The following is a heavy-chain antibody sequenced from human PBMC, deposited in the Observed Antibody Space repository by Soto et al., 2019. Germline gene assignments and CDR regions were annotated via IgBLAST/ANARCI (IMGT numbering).Heavy chain of an antibody. D-gene: IGHD2-15*01. Sequence: ASVKVSCKASGYTFTSYAMHWVRQAPGQRLEWMGWINAGNGNTKYSQKFQGRVTITRDTSASTAYMELSSLRSEDTAVYYCARDYCSGGRCYSDQGAYWGQGTLVTVSS. CDR2: INAGNGNT. CDR3: ARDYCSGGRCYSDQGAY. CDR1: GYTFTSYA. J-gene: IGHJ4*02. V-gene: IGHV1-3*01.